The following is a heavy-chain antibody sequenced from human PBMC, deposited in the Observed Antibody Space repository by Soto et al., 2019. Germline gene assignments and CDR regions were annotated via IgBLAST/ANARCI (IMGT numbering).Heavy chain of an antibody. J-gene: IGHJ4*02. CDR3: ARGSHSSGWYLVY. D-gene: IGHD6-19*01. CDR2: IYYSGST. CDR1: GDSVTTEGYY. Sequence: QVQLQESGPGLVKPSETLSLTCSVSGDSVTTEGYYWSWIRQPPGKGLEWIGYIYYSGSTNYRPSLQSRVTISMDTSKNQFSLKLTSVTAADTAVYYCARGSHSSGWYLVYWGQGTLVTVSS. V-gene: IGHV4-61*08.